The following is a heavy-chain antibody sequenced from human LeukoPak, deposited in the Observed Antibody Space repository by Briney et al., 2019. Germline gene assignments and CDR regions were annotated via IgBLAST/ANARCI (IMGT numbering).Heavy chain of an antibody. D-gene: IGHD3-10*01. CDR1: GFTFSSYA. CDR2: ISYDGSNK. V-gene: IGHV3-30*04. J-gene: IGHJ4*02. Sequence: GGPLRLSCAASGFTFSSYAMHWVRQAPGKGLEGVAVISYDGSNKYYADSVKGRFTISRDNSKNTLYLQMNSLRAEDTAVYYCARGATYYYGSGSSQFDYWGQGTLVTVSS. CDR3: ARGATYYYGSGSSQFDY.